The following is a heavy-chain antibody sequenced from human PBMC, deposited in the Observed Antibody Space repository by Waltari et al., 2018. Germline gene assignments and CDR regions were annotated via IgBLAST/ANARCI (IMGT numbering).Heavy chain of an antibody. D-gene: IGHD1-7*01. Sequence: QVQLVQSGAEVKTPGSSVKVSCKASGGTFSSYALRWVRQAPGQGLEWMGGSIPIVGTANYAQKFQGRVTITADEATSTAYMELSSLRSEDTAVYYCAQTARTGTTTSFDYWGQGTLVTVSS. CDR3: AQTARTGTTTSFDY. CDR1: GGTFSSYA. J-gene: IGHJ4*02. CDR2: SIPIVGTA. V-gene: IGHV1-69*13.